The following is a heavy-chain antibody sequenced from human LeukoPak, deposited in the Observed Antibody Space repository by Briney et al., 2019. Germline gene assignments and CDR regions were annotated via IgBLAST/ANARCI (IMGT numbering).Heavy chain of an antibody. Sequence: SETLSLTCTVSDGSISSSSYYWGCIRQPPGKGLEWIGTINYSGRTYYNPSLKSRVTTSVDTSKNQFSLKLRSVTAADTAVYYCARSLPATIYRFDPWGQGTLVTVSS. CDR1: DGSISSSSYY. CDR3: ARSLPATIYRFDP. J-gene: IGHJ5*02. D-gene: IGHD2-2*01. CDR2: INYSGRT. V-gene: IGHV4-39*01.